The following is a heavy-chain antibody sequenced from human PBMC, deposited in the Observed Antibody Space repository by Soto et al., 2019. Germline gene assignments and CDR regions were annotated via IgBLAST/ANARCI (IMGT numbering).Heavy chain of an antibody. D-gene: IGHD6-13*01. V-gene: IGHV1-69*06. CDR2: IIPIFRTV. J-gene: IGHJ4*02. CDR3: ASESAGIAAAGRKALDY. CDR1: GGTFSRYA. Sequence: SVKVSCKASGGTFSRYAISWVRQAPGQGLEWMGGIIPIFRTVNYAQKFQGRVTITADKSTSTAYMELSSLRSEDTAVYYCASESAGIAAAGRKALDYWGQGTLVTVSS.